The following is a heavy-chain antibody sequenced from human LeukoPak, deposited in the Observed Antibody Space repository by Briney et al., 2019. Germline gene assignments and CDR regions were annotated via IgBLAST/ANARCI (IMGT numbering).Heavy chain of an antibody. Sequence: PGGSLRLSCAVPGVNVSKNYRSWLRQAPGKGLEWVAYIYSVGTTYYTDSVKGRFTISRDHSKNTLFLQMNSLRAEDTAVCFCARGGDVVVPGGPFDYWGQGSPVTVSA. J-gene: IGHJ4*02. CDR1: GVNVSKNY. CDR3: ARGGDVVVPGGPFDY. CDR2: IYSVGTT. D-gene: IGHD2-2*01. V-gene: IGHV3-66*02.